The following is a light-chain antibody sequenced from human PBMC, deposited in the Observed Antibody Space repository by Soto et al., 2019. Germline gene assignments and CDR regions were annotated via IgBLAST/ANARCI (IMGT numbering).Light chain of an antibody. CDR1: QSISSW. CDR3: QQYNSYSTWM. J-gene: IGKJ1*01. V-gene: IGKV1-5*01. Sequence: DIQMTQSPSTLSASVGDRVTITCRASQSISSWLAWYQQKPGKAPKLLIYDASSLESGVPPRFSGSGSGTEFSLTISSLQPDDFATYYCQQYNSYSTWMFGQGTKVEIK. CDR2: DAS.